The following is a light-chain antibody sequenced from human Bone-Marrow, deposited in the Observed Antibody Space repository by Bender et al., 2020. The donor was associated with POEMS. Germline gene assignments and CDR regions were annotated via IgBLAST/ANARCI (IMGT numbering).Light chain of an antibody. Sequence: QSVLTQPPSVSGTPGQRVTISCSGSKSNIGENDVHWYQQLPGAGPKVLIYRTYQRTSGVPDRFSGSKSGNTASLTISGLQAEDEADYYCCSYAGSSVVFGGGTKLTVL. J-gene: IGLJ2*01. CDR3: CSYAGSSVV. V-gene: IGLV1-44*01. CDR1: KSNIGEND. CDR2: RTY.